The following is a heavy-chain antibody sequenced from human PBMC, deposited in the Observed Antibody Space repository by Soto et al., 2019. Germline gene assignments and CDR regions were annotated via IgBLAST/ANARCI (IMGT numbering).Heavy chain of an antibody. J-gene: IGHJ6*02. CDR2: IDPSDSYT. V-gene: IGHV5-10-1*01. D-gene: IGHD3-3*01. CDR3: ARLYYDFWSGFNYYYYGMDV. Sequence: GESLKISCKGSGYSFTSYWISWVRQMPGKGLEWMGRIDPSDSYTSYSPSFQGHVTISADKSISTAYLQWSSLKASDTAMYYCARLYYDFWSGFNYYYYGMDVWGQGTTVTVSS. CDR1: GYSFTSYW.